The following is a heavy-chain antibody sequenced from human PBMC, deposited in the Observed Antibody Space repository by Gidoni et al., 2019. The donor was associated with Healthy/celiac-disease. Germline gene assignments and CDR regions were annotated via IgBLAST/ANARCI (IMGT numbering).Heavy chain of an antibody. Sequence: EVQLVESGGGLVQPGGSLRRSCAASGCTFSSYSMKWVRQAPGKGLEWVSYISSSSSTIYYADSVKGRFTISRDNAKNSLYLQMNSLRDEDTAVYYCASNSKLFDWLFTDFEYWGQGTLVTVSS. CDR2: ISSSSSTI. D-gene: IGHD3-9*01. V-gene: IGHV3-48*02. J-gene: IGHJ4*02. CDR3: ASNSKLFDWLFTDFEY. CDR1: GCTFSSYS.